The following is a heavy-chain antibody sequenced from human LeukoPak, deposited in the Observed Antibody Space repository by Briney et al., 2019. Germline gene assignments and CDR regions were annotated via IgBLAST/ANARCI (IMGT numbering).Heavy chain of an antibody. V-gene: IGHV3-15*01. CDR1: GFTFTNVW. CDR3: TTDPLFYYDDGGQNDY. Sequence: PGGSLRLSCAAPGFTFTNVWMSWVRQAPGEGLEWVGRIKSNTDGGTPDYAAPVKDRFTISRDDSKNTLYLQMNSLKTEDTAVYYCTTDPLFYYDDGGQNDYWGQGTLVSVSS. J-gene: IGHJ4*02. D-gene: IGHD3-22*01. CDR2: IKSNTDGGTP.